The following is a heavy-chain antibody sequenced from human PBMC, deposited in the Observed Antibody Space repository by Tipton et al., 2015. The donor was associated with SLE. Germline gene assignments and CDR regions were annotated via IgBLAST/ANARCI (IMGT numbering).Heavy chain of an antibody. CDR1: GGSFSGYY. V-gene: IGHV4-34*01. Sequence: LRLSCAVYGGSFSGYYWSWIRQPPGKGLEWIGEINHSGSTNYNPYLESRVTISVDTSKNQFSLKLSSVTAADTALYYCARGRPSDYIWVYSGWVFDYWGQGTLVTVS. D-gene: IGHD3-16*01. J-gene: IGHJ4*02. CDR2: INHSGST. CDR3: ARGRPSDYIWVYSGWVFDY.